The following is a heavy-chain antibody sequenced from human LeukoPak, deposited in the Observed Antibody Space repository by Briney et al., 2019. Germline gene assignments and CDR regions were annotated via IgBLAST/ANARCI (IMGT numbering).Heavy chain of an antibody. V-gene: IGHV4-39*01. Sequence: SETLSLTCTVSGGSISSSSYYWGWIRQPPGKGLEWIGSIYYSGSTYYNPSLKSRVTISVDTSKNQFSLKLSSVTAADTAVYYCARPAAAGFDYWGRGRLVTVSS. CDR3: ARPAAAGFDY. CDR1: GGSISSSSYY. D-gene: IGHD6-25*01. J-gene: IGHJ4*01. CDR2: IYYSGST.